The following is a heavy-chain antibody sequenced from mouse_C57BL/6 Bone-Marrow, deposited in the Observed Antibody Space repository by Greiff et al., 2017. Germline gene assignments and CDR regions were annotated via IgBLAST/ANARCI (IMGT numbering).Heavy chain of an antibody. CDR1: GFTFSDYY. Sequence: EVKLMESGGGLVQPGGSLKLSCAASGFTFSDYYMYWVRPTPEKRLEWVAYISNGGGSTYYPDSVKGRFNISRDNAKNTLYQQMSRLKSEDTAMYYCARDVDYAMDYWGQGTSVTVSS. CDR3: ARDVDYAMDY. CDR2: ISNGGGST. J-gene: IGHJ4*01. V-gene: IGHV5-12*01.